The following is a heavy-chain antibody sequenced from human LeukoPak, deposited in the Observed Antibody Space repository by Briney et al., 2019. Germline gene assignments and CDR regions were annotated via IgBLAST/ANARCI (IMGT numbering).Heavy chain of an antibody. D-gene: IGHD1-26*01. J-gene: IGHJ4*02. V-gene: IGHV1-18*01. CDR3: ARDVRATGHDY. CDR2: ISAYNGNT. Sequence: ASVKVSCKASGYTFTSYGISWVRQAPGQGLERMGWISAYNGNTNYAQKLQGRVTMTTDTSTSTAYMELRRLRSDDTAVYYCARDVRATGHDYWGQGTLVTVSS. CDR1: GYTFTSYG.